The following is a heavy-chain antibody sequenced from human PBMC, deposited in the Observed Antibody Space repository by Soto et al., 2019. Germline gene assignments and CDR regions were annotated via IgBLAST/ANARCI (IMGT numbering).Heavy chain of an antibody. Sequence: EVQLLESGGGLVQPGGSLRLSCAASGFTFRSYAMSWVRQAPGKGLEWVSGISDSGGTTYYADSVKGRFTISRDNSKATLYLQMNSLRVEDTAVYYCGKDRAGSGRAEFDYWGQGTLVTVSS. CDR2: ISDSGGTT. V-gene: IGHV3-23*01. CDR3: GKDRAGSGRAEFDY. D-gene: IGHD6-19*01. CDR1: GFTFRSYA. J-gene: IGHJ4*02.